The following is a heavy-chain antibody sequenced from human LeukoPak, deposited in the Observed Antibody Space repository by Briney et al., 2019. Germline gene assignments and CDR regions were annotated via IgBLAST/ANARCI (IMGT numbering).Heavy chain of an antibody. V-gene: IGHV3-23*01. CDR1: GFTFSSYA. D-gene: IGHD5-18*01. CDR2: ISGSGGST. CDR3: AKDKYSPNINNWFDP. J-gene: IGHJ5*02. Sequence: RGSLRLSWAAAGFTFSSYAMSWVRQAPGKGLEWVSAISGSGGSTYYADSVKGRFTISRDNSKNTLYLQMNSLRAEDTAVYYCAKDKYSPNINNWFDPWGQGTLVTVSS.